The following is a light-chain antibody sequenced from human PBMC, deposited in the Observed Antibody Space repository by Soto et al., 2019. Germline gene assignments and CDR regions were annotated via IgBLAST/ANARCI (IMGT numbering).Light chain of an antibody. V-gene: IGKV1-5*01. CDR3: QQHNSFSIT. J-gene: IGKJ5*01. Sequence: DIQMTQSPSTLSASVGDRFTITCRASQSISSWLAWYQQKQGKXPKXXIYDASSLESGVPSRFSGSGSGTELTITINSLQADDFATYYCQQHNSFSITFGQGTRLEIK. CDR2: DAS. CDR1: QSISSW.